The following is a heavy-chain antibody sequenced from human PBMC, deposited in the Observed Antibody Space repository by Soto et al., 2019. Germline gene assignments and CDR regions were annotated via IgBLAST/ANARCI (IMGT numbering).Heavy chain of an antibody. J-gene: IGHJ4*02. CDR3: AKEGITFGGVIVIHYYFDY. D-gene: IGHD3-16*02. Sequence: GGSLRLSCAASGFTFSNYAMSWVRQAPGKGLEWVSAISGSGGSTYYADSVKGRFTISRDNSKNTLYLQMNSLRAEDTAVYYCAKEGITFGGVIVIHYYFDYWGQGTLVTVSS. CDR1: GFTFSNYA. CDR2: ISGSGGST. V-gene: IGHV3-23*01.